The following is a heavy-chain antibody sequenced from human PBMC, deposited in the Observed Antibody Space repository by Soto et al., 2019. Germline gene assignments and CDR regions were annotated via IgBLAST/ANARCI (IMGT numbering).Heavy chain of an antibody. V-gene: IGHV4-34*01. CDR1: GGCFNVHY. D-gene: IGHD3-9*01. Sequence: PSDTLSLTCAVYGGCFNVHYWSWIRKPPGKGLEWIGEINHSGNTNYKPSLKSRVTMSIDTSKNQFSLKLNSVTAADTAVYYCARQGYFDSTWKGYLDYWGQGILVTVSS. CDR3: ARQGYFDSTWKGYLDY. CDR2: INHSGNT. J-gene: IGHJ4*02.